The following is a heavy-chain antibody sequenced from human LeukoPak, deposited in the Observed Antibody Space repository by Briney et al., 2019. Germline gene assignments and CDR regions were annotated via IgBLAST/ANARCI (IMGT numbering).Heavy chain of an antibody. J-gene: IGHJ4*02. CDR3: ARGLIQLWLQFVY. V-gene: IGHV3-30*04. Sequence: GGSLRLSCAASGFTFSSYAMHWVRQAPGKGLEWVAVISYDGSNKYYADSVKGRFTISRDNSKNTLYLQVNSLRAEDTAVYYCARGLIQLWLQFVYWGQGTLVTVSS. CDR1: GFTFSSYA. D-gene: IGHD5-18*01. CDR2: ISYDGSNK.